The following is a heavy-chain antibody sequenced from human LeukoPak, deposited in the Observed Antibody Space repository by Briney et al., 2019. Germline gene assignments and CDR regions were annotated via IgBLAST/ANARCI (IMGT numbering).Heavy chain of an antibody. CDR2: IKGNAGTT. V-gene: IGHV3-23*01. Sequence: GGSLRLSCTASGFIFSNYAMSWVRQAPRKGLEWVSSIKGNAGTTYYADSVRGRFTIFRDNSKNMVFLQMNSLRAEDTAVYYCAREAEKWLERSFDYWGQGTLVTVSS. J-gene: IGHJ4*02. CDR1: GFIFSNYA. D-gene: IGHD6-19*01. CDR3: AREAEKWLERSFDY.